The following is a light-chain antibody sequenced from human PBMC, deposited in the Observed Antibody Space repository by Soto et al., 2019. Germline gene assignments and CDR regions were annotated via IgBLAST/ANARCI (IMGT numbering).Light chain of an antibody. J-gene: IGKJ2*02. CDR1: PSLLHSNGYNY. V-gene: IGKV2-28*01. Sequence: DLVMTQSPLSLPVTPGEPASISCRSNPSLLHSNGYNYLDWYLQKPGQSPQLLIYLGSNRASGVPDRFRGRGSGTDFTLKISGVEAEDVGVYYCMQALQSPWTFGQGTKLEIK. CDR3: MQALQSPWT. CDR2: LGS.